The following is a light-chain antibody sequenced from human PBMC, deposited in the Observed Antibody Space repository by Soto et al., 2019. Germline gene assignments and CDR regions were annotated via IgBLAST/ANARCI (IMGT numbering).Light chain of an antibody. CDR3: HHYNTYST. J-gene: IGKJ1*01. CDR2: DAS. V-gene: IGKV1-5*01. Sequence: DIQITQSPSSLSASVGDRVTITCRASQSISSWLAWYQQKPGKAPKLLIYDASSLESGIPSRFSGSGSGTEFTLTISSLQPDDFATYYCHHYNTYSTFGQGTKVDIK. CDR1: QSISSW.